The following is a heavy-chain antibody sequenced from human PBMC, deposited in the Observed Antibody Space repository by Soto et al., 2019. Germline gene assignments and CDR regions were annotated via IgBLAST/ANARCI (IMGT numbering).Heavy chain of an antibody. CDR1: GGSISSSNW. CDR2: IYHSGST. V-gene: IGHV4-4*02. CDR3: AGWIQLQQYYYYGMDV. J-gene: IGHJ6*02. D-gene: IGHD5-18*01. Sequence: QVQLQESGPGLVKPSGTLSLTCAVSGGSISSSNWWRWVHQPPGKGLEWIGEIYHSGSTNYNPSLKSRVTISVDKSKNQCSLKLSSVTAADTAVYYCAGWIQLQQYYYYGMDVWGQGTTVTVSS.